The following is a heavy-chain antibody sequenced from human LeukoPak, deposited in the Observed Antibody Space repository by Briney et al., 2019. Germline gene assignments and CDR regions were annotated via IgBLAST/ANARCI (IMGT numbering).Heavy chain of an antibody. Sequence: GGSLRLSCAASGFTVSSNYMSWVRQAPGKGLEWVSVIYSGGSTYYADSVKGRFTISRDNSKNTLYLQMNSLRAEDTAVYYCATRPYLGYCSSTSYYETDYWGQGTLVTVSS. CDR3: ATRPYLGYCSSTSYYETDY. J-gene: IGHJ4*02. CDR1: GFTVSSNY. V-gene: IGHV3-66*01. CDR2: IYSGGST. D-gene: IGHD2-2*01.